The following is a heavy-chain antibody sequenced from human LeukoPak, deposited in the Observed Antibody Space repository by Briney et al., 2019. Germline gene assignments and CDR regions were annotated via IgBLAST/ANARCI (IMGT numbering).Heavy chain of an antibody. D-gene: IGHD5-12*01. CDR3: ARQGYSAYEILDY. J-gene: IGHJ4*02. CDR2: IYYSGST. V-gene: IGHV4-59*08. Sequence: PSETLSLTCTVSGGSIGSYYWSWIRQPPGKGLEWIGYIYYSGSTNYNPSLRSRVTISVDASKNQLSLKLSSVTAADTAVYYCARQGYSAYEILDYWGQGTLVTVSS. CDR1: GGSIGSYY.